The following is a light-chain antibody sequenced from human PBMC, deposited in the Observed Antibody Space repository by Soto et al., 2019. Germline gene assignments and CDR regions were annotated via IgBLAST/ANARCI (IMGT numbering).Light chain of an antibody. CDR1: QSISSW. J-gene: IGKJ2*01. CDR3: QQYKSYSQFT. CDR2: DAS. V-gene: IGKV1-5*01. Sequence: DVQMTQSPSTLSASVGDGVTITCRASQSISSWLAWYKQKPGRAPNLLIYDASTLQSGVSSRFSGSGSGTEFTLTINRLQPDDFATYYCQQYKSYSQFTFGQGTKLEIK.